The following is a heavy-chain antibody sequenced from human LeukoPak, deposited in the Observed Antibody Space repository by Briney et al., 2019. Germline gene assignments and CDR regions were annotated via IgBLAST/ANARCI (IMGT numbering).Heavy chain of an antibody. J-gene: IGHJ4*02. V-gene: IGHV3-53*01. CDR2: FYSGGSS. Sequence: GGSLRLSCAASGFTFRSIYMTWVRQAPGKGLEWVSSFYSGGSSYYADSVKGRFIISRDSSTDTLYLQMNSLRVEDTAVYFCARDRGYGYGFFDYWGQGTLVTVSS. D-gene: IGHD5-18*01. CDR3: ARDRGYGYGFFDY. CDR1: GFTFRSIY.